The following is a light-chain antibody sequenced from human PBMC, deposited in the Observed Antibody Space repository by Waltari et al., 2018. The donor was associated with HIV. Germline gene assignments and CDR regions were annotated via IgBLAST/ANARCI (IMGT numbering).Light chain of an antibody. Sequence: QTVVTQEPSLTVSPGGTVTLTCPSSTGPVLSLNYPNWFQHKPGHAPRALIYNTDNSHSWSPDRLSGTRPWGKADLTLGGGPAEDEADYYCDIDYGGSGVFGGGTRLTVL. V-gene: IGLV7-43*01. J-gene: IGLJ3*02. CDR3: DIDYGGSGV. CDR1: TGPVLSLNY. CDR2: NTD.